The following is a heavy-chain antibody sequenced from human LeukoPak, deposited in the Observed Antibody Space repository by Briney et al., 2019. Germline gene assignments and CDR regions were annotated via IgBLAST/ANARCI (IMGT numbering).Heavy chain of an antibody. CDR3: ARAASVAGTYALNH. CDR2: NYGGGST. Sequence: GGSLRLSCAVSGFTVSSNYMSWVRQAPGKGLEWVSVNYGGGSTYYADSVKGRFTISRDNSKNTLYLQMNSLRAEDTAVYYCARAASVAGTYALNHWGQGTLVTVSS. J-gene: IGHJ4*02. D-gene: IGHD6-19*01. V-gene: IGHV3-66*01. CDR1: GFTVSSNY.